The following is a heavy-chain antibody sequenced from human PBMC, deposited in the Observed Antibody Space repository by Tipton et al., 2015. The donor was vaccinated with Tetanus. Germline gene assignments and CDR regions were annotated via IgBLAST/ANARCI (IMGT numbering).Heavy chain of an antibody. CDR1: GYNFSHYS. CDR3: ARRRSAVLSGAYHWYFDL. Sequence: QLVQSGAEVGKPGESLKISCQGSGYNFSHYSIGWVRQLPGRGLEWMGIVDPRDSQATYGPSVQGQVTLSADRSINVAYLQWGSLKASDTGLYYCARRRSAVLSGAYHWYFDLWGRGTLVGVSS. D-gene: IGHD3-3*01. V-gene: IGHV5-51*01. CDR2: VDPRDSQA. J-gene: IGHJ2*01.